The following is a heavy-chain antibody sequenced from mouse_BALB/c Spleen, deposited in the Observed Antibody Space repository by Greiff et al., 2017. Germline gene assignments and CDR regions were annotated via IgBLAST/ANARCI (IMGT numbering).Heavy chain of an antibody. CDR2: ISSGGSYT. J-gene: IGHJ4*01. CDR1: GFTFSSYT. CDR3: TRVYGNYEDYDAMDD. V-gene: IGHV5-6-4*01. Sequence: EVKLMESGGGLVKPGGSLKLSCAASGFTFSSYTMSWVRQTPEKRLEWVATISSGGSYTYYPDSVKGRFTISRDNAKNTLYLQMSSLKSEDTAMYYCTRVYGNYEDYDAMDDWGQGTSVTVSS. D-gene: IGHD2-1*01.